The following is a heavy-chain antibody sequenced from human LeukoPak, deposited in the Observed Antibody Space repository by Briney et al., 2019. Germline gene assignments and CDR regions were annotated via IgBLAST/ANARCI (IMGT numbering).Heavy chain of an antibody. D-gene: IGHD1-1*01. CDR3: ARGPSLERHFDY. CDR2: IIPILGIA. J-gene: IGHJ4*02. Sequence: ASVKVSCKASGGTFSSYAISWVRQAPGQGLEWMGRIIPILGIANYAQKFQGRVTITADKSTSTAYMELSSLRSEDTAVYYCARGPSLERHFDYWGQGTLVTVSS. V-gene: IGHV1-69*04. CDR1: GGTFSSYA.